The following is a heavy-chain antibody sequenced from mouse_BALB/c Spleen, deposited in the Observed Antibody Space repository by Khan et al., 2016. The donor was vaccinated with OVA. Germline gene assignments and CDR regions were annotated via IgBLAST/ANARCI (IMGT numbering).Heavy chain of an antibody. D-gene: IGHD1-1*01. CDR2: ISYSGNT. V-gene: IGHV3-2*02. CDR3: ARIYGGDCDY. J-gene: IGHJ2*01. Sequence: QLEESGPGLVKPSQSLSLTCTVTGYSITSDYAWNWIRQFPGNKLEWMGYISYSGNTKYNPSLKSRISITRDTSKNQFFLQLNSVTTEDTATYYCARIYGGDCDYWGQGTTLTVSS. CDR1: GYSITSDYA.